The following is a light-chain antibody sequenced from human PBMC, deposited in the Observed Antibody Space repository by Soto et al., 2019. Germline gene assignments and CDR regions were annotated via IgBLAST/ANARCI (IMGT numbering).Light chain of an antibody. CDR2: GAS. V-gene: IGKV3-20*01. J-gene: IGKJ2*01. CDR1: QSVSSTY. Sequence: EIVLTQSPGTLSLSPGDRATLSCRASQSVSSTYVAWYQQRPGQAPRLLIYGASSRATGIPDRFSGSGSGTDFTLSISTLEPEDFAVYYCQPYDSSLYTFGQGTKLEIK. CDR3: QPYDSSLYT.